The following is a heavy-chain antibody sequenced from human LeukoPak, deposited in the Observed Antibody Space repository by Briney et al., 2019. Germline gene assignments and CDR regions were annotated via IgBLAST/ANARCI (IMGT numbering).Heavy chain of an antibody. D-gene: IGHD3-3*01. Sequence: SETLSLTCAVYGGSFSGYYWSWIRQPPGKGLEWIGEINHSGSTNYNPSLKSRVTLSVDTSKNQFSLKLSSVSAADTAVYYCARGGFGYYYYYYGMDVWGQGTTVTVSS. J-gene: IGHJ6*02. V-gene: IGHV4-34*01. CDR2: INHSGST. CDR1: GGSFSGYY. CDR3: ARGGFGYYYYYYGMDV.